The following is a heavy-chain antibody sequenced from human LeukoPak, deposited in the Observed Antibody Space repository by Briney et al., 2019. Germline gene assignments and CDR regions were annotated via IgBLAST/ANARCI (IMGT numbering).Heavy chain of an antibody. Sequence: ASVKVSCKASGYTFTSYDINWVRQATGQGLEWMGYMNPNSGNTGYAQKFQGRVTITWDTSIGAAYMELSSLKSEDTAVYYCAREGLDSWGQGTLVTVSP. V-gene: IGHV1-8*03. CDR2: MNPNSGNT. CDR3: AREGLDS. CDR1: GYTFTSYD. J-gene: IGHJ5*01.